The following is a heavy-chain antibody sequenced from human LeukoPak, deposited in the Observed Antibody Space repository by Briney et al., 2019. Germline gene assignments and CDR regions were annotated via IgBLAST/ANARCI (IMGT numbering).Heavy chain of an antibody. Sequence: ASVKVSCKASGYTFTSCDTNWVRQATGQGLEWMGWMSPNSGNTGYAQKFQGRVTMTRNTSISTAYMELSSLRSEDTAVYYCASLGRDGYNPFDYWGQGTLVTVSS. CDR1: GYTFTSCD. V-gene: IGHV1-8*01. D-gene: IGHD5-24*01. CDR3: ASLGRDGYNPFDY. CDR2: MSPNSGNT. J-gene: IGHJ4*02.